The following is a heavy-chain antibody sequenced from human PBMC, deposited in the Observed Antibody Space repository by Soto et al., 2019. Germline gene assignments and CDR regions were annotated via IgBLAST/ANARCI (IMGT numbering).Heavy chain of an antibody. CDR3: ARVICTNGVCPFDY. D-gene: IGHD2-8*01. CDR1: GYTFTSYG. J-gene: IGHJ4*02. V-gene: IGHV1-18*04. Sequence: EASVKVSCKASGYTFTSYGISWVRQAPGQGLEWMGWISAYNGNTNYAQKLQGRVTMTTDTSTSTAYMELRSLRSDDTAVYYCARVICTNGVCPFDYWGQGTLVTVSS. CDR2: ISAYNGNT.